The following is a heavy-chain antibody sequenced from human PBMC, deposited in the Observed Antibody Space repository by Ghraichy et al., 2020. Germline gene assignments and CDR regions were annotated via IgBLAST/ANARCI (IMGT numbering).Heavy chain of an antibody. CDR2: ISSNGGST. CDR3: VKGGPRGLLFVRYLDY. CDR1: GFTFSSYA. V-gene: IGHV3-64D*06. J-gene: IGHJ4*02. D-gene: IGHD2-21*02. Sequence: GALRLSCSASGFTFSSYAMHWVRQAPGKGLEYVSAISSNGGSTYYADSVKGRFTISRDNSKNTLYLQMSSLRAEDTAVYYCVKGGPRGLLFVRYLDYWGQGTLVTVSS.